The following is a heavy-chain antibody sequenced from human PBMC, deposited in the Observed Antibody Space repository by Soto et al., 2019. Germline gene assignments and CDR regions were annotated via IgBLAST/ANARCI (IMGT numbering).Heavy chain of an antibody. CDR2: DWYDGSRK. CDR3: ARGFTYGMDV. CDR1: GFTCSDFG. D-gene: IGHD3-10*01. Sequence: PGGSLRLSCAASGFTCSDFGMHWVRQAPGKGLEWVAMDWYDGSRKYYADTVKGRFTISRDNSKETLYLQVDSLRVDDTAVYYCARGFTYGMDVWGQGTTVTVSS. V-gene: IGHV3-33*01. J-gene: IGHJ6*02.